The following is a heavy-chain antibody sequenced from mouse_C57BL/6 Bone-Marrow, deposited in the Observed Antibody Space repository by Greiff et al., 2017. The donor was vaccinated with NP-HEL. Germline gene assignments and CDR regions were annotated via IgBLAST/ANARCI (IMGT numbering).Heavy chain of an antibody. J-gene: IGHJ2*01. D-gene: IGHD1-1*01. CDR1: GFNIKDDY. CDR2: IDPENGDT. V-gene: IGHV14-4*01. Sequence: EVQLQQSGAELVRPGASVKLSCTASGFNIKDDYMHWVKQRPEQGLEWIGWIDPENGDTAYASKFPGKATLTADTSSNTAYLQLSSLTSEYTAVYYCTTRNSCYGYLDYWGQGTTRTVSS. CDR3: TTRNSCYGYLDY.